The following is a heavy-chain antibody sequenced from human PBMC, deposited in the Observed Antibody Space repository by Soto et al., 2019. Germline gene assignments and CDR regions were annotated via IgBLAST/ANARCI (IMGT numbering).Heavy chain of an antibody. CDR3: ARGITMIVVVKDRLDFDY. CDR1: GYTFTDYS. Sequence: APAKVSCKASGYTFTDYSMHWVQQAPGQGLEWMGWINPNSGGTNYAQKFQGRVTMTRDTSISTAYMELSRLRSDDTAVYYCARGITMIVVVKDRLDFDYWGQGTLVTVSS. V-gene: IGHV1-2*02. J-gene: IGHJ4*02. CDR2: INPNSGGT. D-gene: IGHD3-22*01.